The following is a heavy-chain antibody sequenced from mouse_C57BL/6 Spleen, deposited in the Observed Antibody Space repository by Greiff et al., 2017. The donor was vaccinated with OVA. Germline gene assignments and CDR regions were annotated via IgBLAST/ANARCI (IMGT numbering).Heavy chain of an antibody. J-gene: IGHJ3*01. V-gene: IGHV1-55*01. CDR2: IYPGSGST. Sequence: QVQLQQPGAELVKPGASVKMSCKASGYTFTSYWITWVKQRPGQGLEWIGDIYPGSGSTNYNEKFKSKATLTVDTSSSTAYMQLSSLTSEDSAVYYCARGESYYDYGWFADWGQGTLVTVSA. CDR1: GYTFTSYW. CDR3: ARGESYYDYGWFAD. D-gene: IGHD2-4*01.